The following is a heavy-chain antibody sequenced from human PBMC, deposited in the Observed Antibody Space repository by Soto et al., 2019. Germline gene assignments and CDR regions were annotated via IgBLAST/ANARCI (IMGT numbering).Heavy chain of an antibody. CDR1: GFNFRGEA. J-gene: IGHJ4*02. Sequence: GGSLRLSCAASGFNFRGEAMTWVRQAPGKGLEWISALTPGGETTYYLNSVKGRFTISRDNAKDTLFLQMNSLTDADTAIYYCVKDSPVSGKYQDLDYWGQGTLVTVSS. CDR3: VKDSPVSGKYQDLDY. V-gene: IGHV3-23*01. D-gene: IGHD1-26*01. CDR2: LTPGGETT.